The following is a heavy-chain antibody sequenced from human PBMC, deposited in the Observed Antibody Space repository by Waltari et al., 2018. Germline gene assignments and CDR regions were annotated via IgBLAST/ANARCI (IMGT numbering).Heavy chain of an antibody. CDR1: GFIFNNNA. Sequence: EVQLVESGGGLVQPGGSLGLSCATSGFIFNNNAISWVRQAPGKGLEWVSARSDGGVATYYADSVKGRFTISRDDSKNTVYLQMNSLRADDTALYYCTKGFGELLPFDHWGQGTLVTVSS. CDR2: RSDGGVAT. CDR3: TKGFGELLPFDH. J-gene: IGHJ4*02. V-gene: IGHV3-23*04. D-gene: IGHD3-10*01.